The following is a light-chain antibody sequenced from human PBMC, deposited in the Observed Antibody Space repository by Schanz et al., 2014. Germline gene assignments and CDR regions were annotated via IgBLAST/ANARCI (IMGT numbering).Light chain of an antibody. V-gene: IGLV2-23*01. Sequence: QSALTQPASVSGSPGQSITISCTGTSSDVGNYGLVSWYQLHPGKAPKLIIYEGSQRPSTVSNRFSGSKSDNTASLTISGLQAEDEAQYYCHSYAGHYAWVFGGGTKLTVL. CDR3: HSYAGHYAWV. J-gene: IGLJ3*02. CDR1: SSDVGNYGL. CDR2: EGS.